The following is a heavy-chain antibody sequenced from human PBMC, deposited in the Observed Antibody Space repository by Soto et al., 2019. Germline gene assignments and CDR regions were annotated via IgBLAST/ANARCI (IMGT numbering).Heavy chain of an antibody. D-gene: IGHD3-10*01. CDR2: IMSKAYGGAA. CDR3: VRDIDRGTAGH. V-gene: IGHV3-49*03. Sequence: EVHLVESGGGLVQPGQSLRLSCTTSGFTFGDYAMSWFRQAPGKGLEFLGFIMSKAYGGAADYAPSVKGRITISRDDSKRIAFLQMNSLKTEDTAVYYCVRDIDRGTAGHWGQGILVTVSS. CDR1: GFTFGDYA. J-gene: IGHJ4*02.